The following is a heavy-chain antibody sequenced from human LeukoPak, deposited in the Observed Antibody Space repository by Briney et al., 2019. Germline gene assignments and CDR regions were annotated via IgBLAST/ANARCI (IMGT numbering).Heavy chain of an antibody. V-gene: IGHV1-2*02. CDR3: APDYYDSRFGDY. J-gene: IGHJ4*02. Sequence: ASVKVSCKASGYTFTGYYMHRVRQAPGQGLEWMGWINPNSGGTNYAQKFQGRVTMTRDTSISTAYMELSRLRSDDTAVYYCAPDYYDSRFGDYWGQGTLVTVSS. D-gene: IGHD3-22*01. CDR1: GYTFTGYY. CDR2: INPNSGGT.